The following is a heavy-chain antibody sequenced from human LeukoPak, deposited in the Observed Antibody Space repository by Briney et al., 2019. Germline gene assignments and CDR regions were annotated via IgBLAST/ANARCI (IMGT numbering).Heavy chain of an antibody. V-gene: IGHV1-18*01. CDR3: ARDHIVVVPAARGDY. D-gene: IGHD2-2*01. J-gene: IGHJ4*02. Sequence: ASVKVSCKASGYTFTSYGISWVRQAPGQGLEWMGWISAYNGNTNYAQKLQGRVTMTTDTSTSTAYMELRSLRSDDTAVYYCARDHIVVVPAARGDYWGQGTLVTVSS. CDR1: GYTFTSYG. CDR2: ISAYNGNT.